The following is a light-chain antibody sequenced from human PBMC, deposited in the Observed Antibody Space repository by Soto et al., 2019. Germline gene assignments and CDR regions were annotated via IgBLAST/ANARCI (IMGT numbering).Light chain of an antibody. J-gene: IGLJ2*01. CDR1: SGHSSYI. CDR3: ETWDSNTPRV. V-gene: IGLV4-60*03. CDR2: LEGSGSY. Sequence: QPVLTQSSSASASLGSSVKLTCTLSSGHSSYIIAWHQQQPGKAPRYLMKLEGSGSYNKGSGVPDRFSGSSSGADRYLTISNLQSEDEADYYCETWDSNTPRVFGGVTKLTVL.